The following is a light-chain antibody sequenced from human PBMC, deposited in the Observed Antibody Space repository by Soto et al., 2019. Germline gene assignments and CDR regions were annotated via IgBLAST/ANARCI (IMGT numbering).Light chain of an antibody. J-gene: IGLJ1*01. Sequence: QSALTQPASVSGSPGQSITISCTGSSSDVGGYDLVSWYQQHPGKAPKLMIYEGSQRPSGVSDRFSGSKSGNTASLTISGLQPEDEGDYHCCSYAGSSSDVFGTGTKLTVL. CDR3: CSYAGSSSDV. CDR1: SSDVGGYDL. V-gene: IGLV2-23*01. CDR2: EGS.